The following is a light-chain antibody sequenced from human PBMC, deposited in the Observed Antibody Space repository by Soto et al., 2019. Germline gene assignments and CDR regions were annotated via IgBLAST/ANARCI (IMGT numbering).Light chain of an antibody. CDR2: EVF. J-gene: IGLJ2*01. CDR3: SSHPCRETPVL. V-gene: IGLV2-14*01. CDR1: ASEIGYHDS. Sequence: QSALTQPASVSGSPGQSITISCTGTASEIGYHDSVSWYHRHPSKAPQLMIYEVFRRPSGVSHLVSGSKSGYTASLTISGLQPEDEAEYYCSSHPCRETPVLFGAGTKLTVL.